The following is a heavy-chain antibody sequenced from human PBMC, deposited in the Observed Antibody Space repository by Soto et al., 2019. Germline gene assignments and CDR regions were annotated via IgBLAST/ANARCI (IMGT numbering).Heavy chain of an antibody. D-gene: IGHD2-2*01. J-gene: IGHJ4*02. Sequence: GGSLRLSCAASGFTFSNYAMTWVRQAPGKGLEWVSGISGGSGDSPFYADSVKGRFTISRDNSKNTLHLQMNSLRTEDTAVYYCAKNQPSWATRAAFDYWGQGTLVTVSS. CDR1: GFTFSNYA. V-gene: IGHV3-23*01. CDR3: AKNQPSWATRAAFDY. CDR2: ISGGSGDSP.